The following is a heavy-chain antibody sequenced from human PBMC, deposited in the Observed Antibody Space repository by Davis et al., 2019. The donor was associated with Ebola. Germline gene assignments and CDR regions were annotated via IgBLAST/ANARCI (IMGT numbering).Heavy chain of an antibody. D-gene: IGHD2-2*01. V-gene: IGHV3-73*01. CDR1: GFTFSGSA. Sequence: GESLKISCAASGFTFSGSAMHWVRQASGKGLEWVGRIRSKANSYATAYAASVKGRFTISRDDSKNTAYLQMNSLKTEDTAVYYCTGTSWGADYWGQGTLVTVSS. CDR3: TGTSWGADY. CDR2: IRSKANSYAT. J-gene: IGHJ4*02.